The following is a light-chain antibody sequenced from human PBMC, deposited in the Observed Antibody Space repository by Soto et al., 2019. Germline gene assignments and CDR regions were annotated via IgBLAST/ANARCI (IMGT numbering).Light chain of an antibody. Sequence: EIVLTQSPATLSLSPGERATLSCRASQSISSYLAWYQQKPGQAPRLLIYDASNRATGIPARFSGSGSGTDFTLTISSLEPEDXXVYYCQQRSNWPKTFGQGTKVDIK. V-gene: IGKV3-11*01. J-gene: IGKJ1*01. CDR1: QSISSY. CDR2: DAS. CDR3: QQRSNWPKT.